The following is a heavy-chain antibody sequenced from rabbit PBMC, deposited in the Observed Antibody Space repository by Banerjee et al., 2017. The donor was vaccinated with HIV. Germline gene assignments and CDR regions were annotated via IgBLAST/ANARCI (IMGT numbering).Heavy chain of an antibody. V-gene: IGHV1S40*01. J-gene: IGHJ2*01. CDR2: IDTNDGDT. CDR3: ARNYVNAFDP. Sequence: QSLEESGGGLVKPGGTLTLTCTVSGFSFSSNWMCWVRLAPGKRLEWIACIDTNDGDTDCASRPEDRFTISKTTSATVPLRVASLTAADTATYFCARNYVNAFDPWGPGALVTVS. D-gene: IGHD1-1*01. CDR1: GFSFSSNW.